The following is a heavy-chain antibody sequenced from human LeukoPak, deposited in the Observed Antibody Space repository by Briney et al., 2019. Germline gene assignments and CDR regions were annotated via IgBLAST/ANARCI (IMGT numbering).Heavy chain of an antibody. V-gene: IGHV4-59*11. CDR3: ARGYYDILTGYWFDY. Sequence: SETLSLTCTVSGGSISSHYWSWIRQPPGKGLEWIGYIYYSGSTNYNPSLKSRVTISVDTSKNQFSLKLSSVTAADTAVYYCARGYYDILTGYWFDYWGQGTLVTVSS. D-gene: IGHD3-9*01. CDR2: IYYSGST. CDR1: GGSISSHY. J-gene: IGHJ4*02.